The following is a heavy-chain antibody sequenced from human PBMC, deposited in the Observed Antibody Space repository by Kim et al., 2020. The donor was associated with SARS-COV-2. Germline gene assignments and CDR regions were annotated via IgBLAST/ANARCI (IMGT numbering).Heavy chain of an antibody. J-gene: IGHJ4*02. CDR3: VKSQWGRGPSPLDY. CDR2: ISGGSGTT. V-gene: IGHV3-23*01. CDR1: GFTFSTYV. Sequence: GGSLRLSYAASGFTFSTYVMTWVRQAPGKGLEWVSAISGGSGTTFFADSVRGRFTISRDNSQNTLYLQMDTVRAEDTAVYYCVKSQWGRGPSPLDYWGQGALVTVSS. D-gene: IGHD6-19*01.